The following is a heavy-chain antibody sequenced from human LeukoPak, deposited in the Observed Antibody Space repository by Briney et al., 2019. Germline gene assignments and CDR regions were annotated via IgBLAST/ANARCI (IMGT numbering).Heavy chain of an antibody. D-gene: IGHD1-1*01. CDR2: TYYRSKWFI. Sequence: SQTLSLTCAISGDSFSSNSATWNWLRQSPSRGLEWLGRTYYRSKWFIEYAVSVKSRLTINPDTSKNQFSLHLDSVTPEDTAMYYCTKQTAPSRNDYYGMDVWGQGTTVTVSS. CDR1: GDSFSSNSAT. CDR3: TKQTAPSRNDYYGMDV. J-gene: IGHJ6*02. V-gene: IGHV6-1*01.